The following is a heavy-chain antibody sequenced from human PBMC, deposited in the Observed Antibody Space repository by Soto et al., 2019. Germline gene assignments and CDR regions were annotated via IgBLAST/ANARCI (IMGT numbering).Heavy chain of an antibody. V-gene: IGHV3-23*01. CDR2: ISGSGGST. D-gene: IGHD3-22*01. Sequence: GWSLRLSCAASGFTFTRYSMNWVRQAPGKGLEWVSAISGSGGSTYYADSVKGRFTISRDNSKNTLYLQMNSLRAEDTAVYYCAKGGPSYYDRSGYYRDYWGQGTLVTVSA. CDR1: GFTFTRYS. J-gene: IGHJ4*02. CDR3: AKGGPSYYDRSGYYRDY.